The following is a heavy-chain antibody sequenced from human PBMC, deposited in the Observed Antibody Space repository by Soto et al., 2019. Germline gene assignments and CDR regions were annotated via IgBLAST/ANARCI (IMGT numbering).Heavy chain of an antibody. Sequence: QVQLVQSGAEVKKPGASVKVSCKASGYTFTSYGISWVRQTPGQGLEWMGWISAYNGNTNYAQKLQGRLTMTTDTSTSTAYMELRSLRPDDTVVYYCARDGGAAAAIKNYGMDVWGQGTTVTVSS. CDR1: GYTFTSYG. V-gene: IGHV1-18*01. J-gene: IGHJ6*02. CDR3: ARDGGAAAAIKNYGMDV. D-gene: IGHD6-13*01. CDR2: ISAYNGNT.